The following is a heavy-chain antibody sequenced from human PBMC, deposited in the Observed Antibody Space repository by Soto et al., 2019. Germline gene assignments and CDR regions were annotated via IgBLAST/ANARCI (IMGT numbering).Heavy chain of an antibody. V-gene: IGHV3-23*01. D-gene: IGHD3-10*01. Sequence: GGSLRLSCAASGFTFSSYAMSWVRQAPGKGLEWVSAISGSGGSTYYADSVKGRFTISRDNSKNTLYLQMNSLRAEDTAVYYCAKVPLWFGELMGSYYFDYWGQGTLVTVSS. CDR3: AKVPLWFGELMGSYYFDY. J-gene: IGHJ4*02. CDR1: GFTFSSYA. CDR2: ISGSGGST.